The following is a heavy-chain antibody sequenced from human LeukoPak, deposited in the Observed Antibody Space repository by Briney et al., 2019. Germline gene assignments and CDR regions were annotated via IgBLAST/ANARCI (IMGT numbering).Heavy chain of an antibody. D-gene: IGHD2-2*02. Sequence: ASVKVSCKASGYTFSRYGISWVRQAPGQGLEWMGWISGYNGNTKSAQTVQGRVTMTTDTSTSTAYMELRSLRSDDTAVYYCARATYCSSTSCYIRNDAFDIWGQGTMVTVSS. CDR2: ISGYNGNT. J-gene: IGHJ3*02. CDR1: GYTFSRYG. CDR3: ARATYCSSTSCYIRNDAFDI. V-gene: IGHV1-18*01.